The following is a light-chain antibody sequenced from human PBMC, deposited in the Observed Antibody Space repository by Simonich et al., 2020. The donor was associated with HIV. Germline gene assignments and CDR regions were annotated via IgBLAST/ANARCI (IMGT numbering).Light chain of an antibody. CDR2: WAS. CDR3: QQYYITPHT. Sequence: DIVMTQSPDSLAVSLGERATINCKSSRRVLYSSNNKNYLAWYQQKPGQPPKLLIYWASTRESGVPERFSASGSGTDFTLTISSLQAEDVAFYYCQQYYITPHTFGQGTKVEIK. CDR1: RRVLYSSNNKNY. V-gene: IGKV4-1*01. J-gene: IGKJ1*01.